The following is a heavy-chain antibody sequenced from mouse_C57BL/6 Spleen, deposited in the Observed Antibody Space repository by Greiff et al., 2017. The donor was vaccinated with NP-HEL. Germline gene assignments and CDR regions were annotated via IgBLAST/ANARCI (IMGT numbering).Heavy chain of an antibody. CDR3: TREGGDDGPYAMDY. CDR1: GFTFSSYA. V-gene: IGHV5-9-1*02. Sequence: EVQGVESGEGLVKPGGSLKLSCAASGFTFSSYAMSWVRQTPEKRLEWVAYISSGGDYIYYADTVKGRFTISRDNARNTLYLQMSSLKSEDTGMYYWTREGGDDGPYAMDYWVQGTAVTVSS. D-gene: IGHD2-12*01. CDR2: ISSGGDYI. J-gene: IGHJ4*01.